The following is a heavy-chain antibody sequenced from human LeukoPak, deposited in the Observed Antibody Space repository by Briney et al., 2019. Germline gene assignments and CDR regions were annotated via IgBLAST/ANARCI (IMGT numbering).Heavy chain of an antibody. CDR2: ISHNGNVN. CDR1: GFTFSSYW. J-gene: IGHJ4*02. V-gene: IGHV3-7*03. CDR3: ARDGFGTGSN. Sequence: GGSLRLSCATSGFTFSSYWMNWARQAPGKGLEWVASISHNGNVNYYVDSVKGRFIISRDNAKNSLYLQMNTLRADDTAVYYCARDGFGTGSNWGQGTLVTVSS. D-gene: IGHD3-16*01.